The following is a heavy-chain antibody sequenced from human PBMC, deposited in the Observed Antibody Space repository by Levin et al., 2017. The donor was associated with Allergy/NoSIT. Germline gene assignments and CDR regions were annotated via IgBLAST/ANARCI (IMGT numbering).Heavy chain of an antibody. J-gene: IGHJ4*02. D-gene: IGHD7-27*01. CDR2: MSPYSGNT. CDR1: GYTFTSYD. CDR3: ARGPPNWGYDY. Sequence: AASVKVSCKASGYTFTSYDINWVRQAAGQGPEWMGWMSPYSGNTGYAQKFQGRVTMTRDAPISTAYMELSSLRSDDTAVYYCARGPPNWGYDYWGQGTLVTVSS. V-gene: IGHV1-8*01.